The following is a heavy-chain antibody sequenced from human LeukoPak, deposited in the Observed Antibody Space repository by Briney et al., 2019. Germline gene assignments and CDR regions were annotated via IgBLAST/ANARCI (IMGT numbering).Heavy chain of an antibody. J-gene: IGHJ4*02. CDR1: GGTFSSYA. CDR2: INPNSGGT. V-gene: IGHV1-2*02. D-gene: IGHD3-22*01. CDR3: AREGNYDSSGYDY. Sequence: ASVKVSCKASGGTFSSYAISWVRQAPGQGLEWMGWINPNSGGTNYAQKFQGRVTMTRDTSISTAYMELSRLRSDDTAAYYCAREGNYDSSGYDYWGQGTLVTVSS.